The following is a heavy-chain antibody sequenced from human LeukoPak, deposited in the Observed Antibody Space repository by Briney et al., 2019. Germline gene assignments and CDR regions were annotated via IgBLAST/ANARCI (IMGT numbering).Heavy chain of an antibody. V-gene: IGHV1-18*01. Sequence: ASVKVSCTASGYTFTSYGISWVRQAPGQGLEWMGWISAYNGNTNYAQKLQGRVTMTTDTSTSTAYMELRSLRSDDTAVYYCATVPIRYYYGMDVWGQGTTVTVSS. CDR3: ATVPIRYYYGMDV. CDR1: GYTFTSYG. CDR2: ISAYNGNT. D-gene: IGHD3-10*01. J-gene: IGHJ6*02.